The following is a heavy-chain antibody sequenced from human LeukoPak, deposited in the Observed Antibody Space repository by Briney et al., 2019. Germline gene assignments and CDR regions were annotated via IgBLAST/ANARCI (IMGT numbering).Heavy chain of an antibody. D-gene: IGHD3-22*01. CDR1: GFTFSSYW. Sequence: GGSLRLSCAASGFTFSSYWMSWVRQAPGKGLGWVANIKQDGSEKYYVDSVKGRFTISRDNAKNSLYLQMNSLRAEDTAVYYCAREGYTSSNEGYTMIVAVNGVFDDWGQGTLVTVAS. J-gene: IGHJ4*02. V-gene: IGHV3-7*01. CDR2: IKQDGSEK. CDR3: AREGYTSSNEGYTMIVAVNGVFDD.